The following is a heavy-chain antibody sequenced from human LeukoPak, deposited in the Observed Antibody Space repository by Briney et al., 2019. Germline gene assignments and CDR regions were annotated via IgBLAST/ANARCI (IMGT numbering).Heavy chain of an antibody. Sequence: SGPTLVNPTQTLTLTCNFSGFSLSNTGVAVGWIRQSPGKALEWLAVAYWNNDKSYSPSLKSRLTITKDTSKNQVVLRMTNMDPVDTATYYCAQRRSFFYSSVHFDYWGQGTLVTVSS. D-gene: IGHD6-19*01. J-gene: IGHJ4*02. CDR2: AYWNNDK. V-gene: IGHV2-5*01. CDR1: GFSLSNTGVA. CDR3: AQRRSFFYSSVHFDY.